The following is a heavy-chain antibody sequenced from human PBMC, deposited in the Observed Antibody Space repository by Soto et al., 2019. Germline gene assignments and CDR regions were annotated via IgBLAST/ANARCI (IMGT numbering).Heavy chain of an antibody. CDR3: ARNLNDNSPKRNPGLTWRPLNWFDP. V-gene: IGHV4-31*03. J-gene: IGHJ5*02. D-gene: IGHD1-20*01. CDR2: IYYSGST. Sequence: SETLSLTCTVSGGSISSGGYYWSWIRQHPGKGLEWIGYIYYSGSTYYNPSLKSRVTISVDTSKNQFSLKLSSVTAADTAVYYCARNLNDNSPKRNPGLTWRPLNWFDPWGQGTLVTVSS. CDR1: GGSISSGGYY.